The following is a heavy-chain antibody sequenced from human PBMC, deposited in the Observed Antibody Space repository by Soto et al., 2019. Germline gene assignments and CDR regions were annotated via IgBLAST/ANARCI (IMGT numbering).Heavy chain of an antibody. CDR2: IFETDDAT. D-gene: IGHD4-17*01. J-gene: IGHJ4*02. CDR1: GFNFDNYP. CDR3: TRYGGPTQPHYLDH. V-gene: IGHV3-23*01. Sequence: EVQLLESGGGLVQPGGSLRLSCAASGFNFDNYPMAWVRQAPGKGLQWVSSIFETDDATVYTDSVQGRFFISRDNSKYTLYLQMTNLRVEDTAVYHCTRYGGPTQPHYLDHWGQGILVTVSS.